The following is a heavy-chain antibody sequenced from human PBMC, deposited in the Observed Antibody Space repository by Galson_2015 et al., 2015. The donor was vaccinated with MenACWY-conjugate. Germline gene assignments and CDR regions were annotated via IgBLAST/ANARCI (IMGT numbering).Heavy chain of an antibody. D-gene: IGHD3-16*01. J-gene: IGHJ5*02. CDR3: AQGAGGRWFDP. V-gene: IGHV3-23*01. CDR1: GITFSSYA. Sequence: SLRLSCAASGITFSSYAMSWVRPAPGKGLEWVSSISTTGGTAYYADSVKGRFTISRDNSKNTLYLQMNSLRAGDTAVYYCAQGAGGRWFDPWGQGTLVIVSS. CDR2: ISTTGGTA.